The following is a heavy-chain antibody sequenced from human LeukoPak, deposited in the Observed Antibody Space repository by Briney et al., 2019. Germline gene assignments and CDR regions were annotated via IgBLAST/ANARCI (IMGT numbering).Heavy chain of an antibody. CDR2: ISFDGSNK. Sequence: GGSLRLSCAASEFTFNSYTIHWVRQPPGKGLEWVAVISFDGSNKYYADSVKGRFTISRDNSKNTLYLQMNSLRAEDTAVYYCAREELGSSLGFDPWGQGTLVTVSS. V-gene: IGHV3-30-3*01. J-gene: IGHJ5*02. D-gene: IGHD3-16*01. CDR3: AREELGSSLGFDP. CDR1: EFTFNSYT.